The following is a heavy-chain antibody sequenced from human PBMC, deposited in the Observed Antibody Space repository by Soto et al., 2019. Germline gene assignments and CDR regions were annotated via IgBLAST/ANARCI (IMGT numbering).Heavy chain of an antibody. J-gene: IGHJ4*02. CDR2: IIPIFGTA. D-gene: IGHD6-13*01. CDR3: ARDLWSPGIAAAGSRDY. Sequence: SVKVSCKASGGTFSSYAISWVRQAPGQGLEWMGGIIPIFGTANYAQKFQGRVTITADESTSTAYMELSSLRSEDTAVYYCARDLWSPGIAAAGSRDYWGQGTLVTVSS. V-gene: IGHV1-69*13. CDR1: GGTFSSYA.